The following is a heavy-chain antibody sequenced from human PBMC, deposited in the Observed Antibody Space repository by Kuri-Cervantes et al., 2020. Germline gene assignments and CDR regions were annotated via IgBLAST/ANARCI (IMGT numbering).Heavy chain of an antibody. V-gene: IGHV3-23*01. D-gene: IGHD3-10*01. CDR1: GFTVSNNY. CDR3: AKDSLDVLLWFGELSFFDY. J-gene: IGHJ4*02. Sequence: GGSLRLSCAASGFTVSNNYMSWVRQAPGKGLEWVSAISGSGGSTYYADSVKGRFTISRDNSKNTLYLQMNSLRAEDTAVYYCAKDSLDVLLWFGELSFFDYWGQGTPVTVSS. CDR2: ISGSGGST.